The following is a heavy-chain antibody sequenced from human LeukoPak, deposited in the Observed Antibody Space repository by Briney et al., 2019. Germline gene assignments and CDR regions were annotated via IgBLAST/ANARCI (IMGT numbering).Heavy chain of an antibody. CDR3: ARPSSTSPNYYFDY. CDR2: IIPIFGTA. CDR1: GYTFTSYG. Sequence: SVKVSCKASGYTFTSYGISWVRQAPGQGLEWMGGIIPIFGTANYAQKFQGRVTITADESTSTACMELSSLRSEDTAVYYCARPSSTSPNYYFDYWGQGTLVTVSS. D-gene: IGHD2-2*01. J-gene: IGHJ4*02. V-gene: IGHV1-69*13.